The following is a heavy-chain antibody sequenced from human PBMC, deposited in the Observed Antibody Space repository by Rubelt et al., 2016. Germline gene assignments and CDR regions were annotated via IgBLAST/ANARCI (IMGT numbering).Heavy chain of an antibody. V-gene: IGHV1-3*01. CDR3: ARDEGRGSYSSGY. Sequence: QVQLVQSGAEVKKPGASVKVSCKASGYTFTSYAVHWVRQAPGQRLEWMGWINAGTTNTKYSQKFQGRLTITRDTSASPAYMGLSSLRAEDTGVYYCARDEGRGSYSSGYWGQGTLVTVSS. D-gene: IGHD1-26*01. CDR2: INAGTTNT. CDR1: GYTFTSYA. J-gene: IGHJ4*02.